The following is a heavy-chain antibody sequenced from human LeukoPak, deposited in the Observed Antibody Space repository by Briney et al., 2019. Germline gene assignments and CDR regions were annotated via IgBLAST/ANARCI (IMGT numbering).Heavy chain of an antibody. V-gene: IGHV4-39*01. D-gene: IGHD3-9*01. Sequence: SETLSLTCSVSGGSINSNSHHWDWMRQAPGKGLEWIGNIYYSATTSYNPSLKSRVTISVDTSKNQFSLRLSSVTAADTAVYYCARRGDILTDYAFDYWGKGTLVTVSS. CDR1: GGSINSNSHH. CDR2: IYYSATT. J-gene: IGHJ4*02. CDR3: ARRGDILTDYAFDY.